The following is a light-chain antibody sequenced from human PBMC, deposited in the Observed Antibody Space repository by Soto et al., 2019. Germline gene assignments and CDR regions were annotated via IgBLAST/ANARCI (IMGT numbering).Light chain of an antibody. CDR2: EVS. Sequence: QSALTRPPSAYGAPGHAVTISCTGTSSDVGGYNCVSWYQQHPGKAPKLMIYEVSKRPSGVPDRFSGSKSGNTASLTVSGLQAEDEADYYCSSYAGSNIPVVFGGGTQLTVL. CDR1: SSDVGGYNC. V-gene: IGLV2-8*01. J-gene: IGLJ2*01. CDR3: SSYAGSNIPVV.